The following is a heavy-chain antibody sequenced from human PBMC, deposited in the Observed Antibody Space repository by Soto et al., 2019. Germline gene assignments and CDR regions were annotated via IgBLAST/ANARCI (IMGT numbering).Heavy chain of an antibody. CDR3: AKVTDIVVVVTATDY. J-gene: IGHJ4*02. Sequence: EVQLVESGGGLVKPGGSLRLSCAASGFTFSNAWMSWVRQTPGKGLEWVSGISGSGGSTFYADSVKGRFTISRDNSKNTLYLQMNSLRAGDTAVYYCAKVTDIVVVVTATDYWGQGTLVTVSS. V-gene: IGHV3-23*04. CDR2: ISGSGGST. D-gene: IGHD2-15*01. CDR1: GFTFSNAW.